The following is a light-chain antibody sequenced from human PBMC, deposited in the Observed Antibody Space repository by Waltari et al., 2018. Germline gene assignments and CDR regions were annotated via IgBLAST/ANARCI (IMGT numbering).Light chain of an antibody. CDR2: SNN. Sequence: QSVLTQPPSASGTPGQRVSISCSGSNSNIGSHTVNWYQQLPGTAPKLLIYSNNQRPSGVPDRFSGSKSGTSASLAISGLQSEDEAYYYCSAWHDSLNGWVFGGGTKLTVL. V-gene: IGLV1-44*01. J-gene: IGLJ3*02. CDR1: NSNIGSHT. CDR3: SAWHDSLNGWV.